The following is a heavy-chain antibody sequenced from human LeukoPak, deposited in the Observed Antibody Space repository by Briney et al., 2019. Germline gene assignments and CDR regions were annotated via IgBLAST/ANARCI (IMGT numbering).Heavy chain of an antibody. V-gene: IGHV3-23*01. J-gene: IGHJ4*02. CDR2: ISGSGGGT. CDR3: AKNSEFLERFLPFDH. CDR1: GFTFSSYA. D-gene: IGHD3-3*01. Sequence: QLGGVLRLSCAASGFTFSSYAMSWVRQAPGKGLEWVSAISGSGGGTYYADSVKGRFTISSDNSNNTLYLQMNSLRATDTAVYYCAKNSEFLERFLPFDHWGQGTLVTVSS.